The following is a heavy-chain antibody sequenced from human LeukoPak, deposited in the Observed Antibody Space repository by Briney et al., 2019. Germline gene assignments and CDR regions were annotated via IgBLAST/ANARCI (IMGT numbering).Heavy chain of an antibody. CDR2: ISAYNGNT. V-gene: IGHV1-18*01. Sequence: ASVKVSCKASGYTFTSYGISWVRQAPGQGLEWMGWISAYNGNTNYAQKLQSRVTMTTDTSTSTAYMELRSLRSDDTAVYYCARDGYYYDSSGYYYLSWFDPWGQGTLVTVSS. CDR1: GYTFTSYG. J-gene: IGHJ5*02. CDR3: ARDGYYYDSSGYYYLSWFDP. D-gene: IGHD3-22*01.